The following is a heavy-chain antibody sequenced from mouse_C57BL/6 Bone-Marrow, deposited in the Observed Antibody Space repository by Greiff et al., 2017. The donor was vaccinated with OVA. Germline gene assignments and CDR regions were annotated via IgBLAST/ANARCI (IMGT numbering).Heavy chain of an antibody. V-gene: IGHV1-76*01. D-gene: IGHD1-1*01. CDR3: ARGATVVATRVEDY. Sequence: QVQLQQSGAELVRPGASVKLSCKASGYTFTDYYINWVKQRPGQGLEWIARIYPGSGNTYYNEKFKGKATLTAEKSSSTAYMQLSSLTSEDSAVYFCARGATVVATRVEDYWGQGTSVTVSS. CDR2: IYPGSGNT. CDR1: GYTFTDYY. J-gene: IGHJ4*01.